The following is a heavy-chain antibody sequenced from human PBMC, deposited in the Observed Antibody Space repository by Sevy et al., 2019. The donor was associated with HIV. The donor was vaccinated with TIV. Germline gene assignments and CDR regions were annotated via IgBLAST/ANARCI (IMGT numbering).Heavy chain of an antibody. V-gene: IGHV3-21*01. J-gene: IGHJ4*02. D-gene: IGHD2-2*02. Sequence: GGSLRLSCAASGFTFSSYSMNWVRQAPGKGLEWVSSISSSSSYVYYADSMKGRFTISRDKAKNSLYLQMNSLRAEDTAVYYCARDDQVVPAAIFDYWGQGTLVTVSS. CDR3: ARDDQVVPAAIFDY. CDR1: GFTFSSYS. CDR2: ISSSSSYV.